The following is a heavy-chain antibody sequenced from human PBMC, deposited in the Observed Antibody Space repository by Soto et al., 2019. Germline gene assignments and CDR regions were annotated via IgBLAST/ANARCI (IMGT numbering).Heavy chain of an antibody. CDR3: AKEGWKYQLLLGYGMDV. CDR1: GFAFSSYG. D-gene: IGHD2-2*01. V-gene: IGHV3-30*18. J-gene: IGHJ6*02. CDR2: ISYDGSNK. Sequence: HPGGSLRLSCAASGFAFSSYGMHWVRQAPGKGLEWVAVISYDGSNKYYADSVKGRFTISRDNSKNTLYLQMNSLRAEDTAVYYCAKEGWKYQLLLGYGMDVWGQGTTVTVSS.